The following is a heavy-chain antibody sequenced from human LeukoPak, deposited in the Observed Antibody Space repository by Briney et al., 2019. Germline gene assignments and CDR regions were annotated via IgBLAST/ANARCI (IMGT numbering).Heavy chain of an antibody. D-gene: IGHD2-2*01. CDR2: ISSSSRTI. J-gene: IGHJ4*02. Sequence: GGSLRLSCAASGFTFSSYSMNWVRQAPGKGLEWVSYISSSSRTIYYADSVKGRFTISRDNAKNSLYLQMNSLRAEDTAVYYCARDRSSFGYWGQGTLVTVSS. CDR3: ARDRSSFGY. CDR1: GFTFSSYS. V-gene: IGHV3-48*04.